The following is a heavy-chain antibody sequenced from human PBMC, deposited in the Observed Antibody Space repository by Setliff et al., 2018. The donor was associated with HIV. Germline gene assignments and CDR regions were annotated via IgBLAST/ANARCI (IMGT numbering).Heavy chain of an antibody. D-gene: IGHD1-26*01. CDR3: ARARLQGIVTAVGPRDNCLDP. J-gene: IGHJ5*02. CDR1: GSSFINYG. Sequence: VKVSCKASGSSFINYGISWVRQAPGQGPEWMGWISPYTGNTDYAPRLLGRVTMTTDTSTSTAYLELRSLTSDDTAVYYCARARLQGIVTAVGPRDNCLDPWGQGTRVTVSS. V-gene: IGHV1-18*01. CDR2: ISPYTGNT.